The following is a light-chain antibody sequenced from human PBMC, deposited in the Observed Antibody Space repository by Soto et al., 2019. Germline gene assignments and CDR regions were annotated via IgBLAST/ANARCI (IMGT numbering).Light chain of an antibody. Sequence: DIQMTQSPSFVSASVGDRVTITCRASQGVSGWLAWYQQKPGKAPKLLIYSVSSLQSGVPARFSGSGSGTDFALTISSLQPDDFATYYCQQANGFPVAFCGGTRVEIK. V-gene: IGKV1-12*01. CDR1: QGVSGW. CDR3: QQANGFPVA. J-gene: IGKJ4*01. CDR2: SVS.